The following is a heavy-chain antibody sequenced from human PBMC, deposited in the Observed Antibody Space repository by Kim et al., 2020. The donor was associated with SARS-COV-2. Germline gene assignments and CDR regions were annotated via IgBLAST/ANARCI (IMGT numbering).Heavy chain of an antibody. V-gene: IGHV4-34*01. D-gene: IGHD3-10*01. Sequence: SETLSLTCAVYGGSFSGYYWSWIRQPPGKGLEWIGEINHSGSTNYNPSLKSRVTISVDTSKNQFSLKLSSVTAADTAVYYCARGARYGSGSYYSRNNWFDPWGQGTLVTVSS. CDR3: ARGARYGSGSYYSRNNWFDP. CDR2: INHSGST. J-gene: IGHJ5*02. CDR1: GGSFSGYY.